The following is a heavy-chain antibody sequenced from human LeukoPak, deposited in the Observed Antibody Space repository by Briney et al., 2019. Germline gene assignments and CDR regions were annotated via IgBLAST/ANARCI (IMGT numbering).Heavy chain of an antibody. CDR3: AKDKGIAAAGPEAFDY. CDR2: ISGSGGST. Sequence: PGGSLRLSCAASGFTFSSYAMSWVRQAPGKGLELVPAISGSGGSTYYADSVKGRFTISRDNSKNTLYLQMNSLRAEDTAVYYCAKDKGIAAAGPEAFDYWGQGTLVTVSS. J-gene: IGHJ4*02. D-gene: IGHD6-13*01. V-gene: IGHV3-23*01. CDR1: GFTFSSYA.